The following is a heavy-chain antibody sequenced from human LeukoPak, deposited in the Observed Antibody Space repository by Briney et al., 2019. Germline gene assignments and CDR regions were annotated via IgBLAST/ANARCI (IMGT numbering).Heavy chain of an antibody. Sequence: ASVKVSCKASGYTFTSYDINWVRQATGQGLEWIGWMNPNSGNTGYAQKFQGRVTMTRNTSISTAYMELSSLRSEDTAVYYCARGGGYSYGYFFPGLGYYGMDVWGQGTTVTVSS. V-gene: IGHV1-8*01. CDR1: GYTFTSYD. CDR3: ARGGGYSYGYFFPGLGYYGMDV. J-gene: IGHJ6*02. CDR2: MNPNSGNT. D-gene: IGHD5-18*01.